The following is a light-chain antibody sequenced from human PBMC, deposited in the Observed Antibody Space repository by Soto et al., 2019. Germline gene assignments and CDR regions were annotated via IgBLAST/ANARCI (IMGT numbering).Light chain of an antibody. V-gene: IGKV1-39*01. CDR2: AAS. CDR1: QSISNY. Sequence: DIQMTQSPSSLSASVGDRVTITCRASQSISNYLNWYQQKPGKAPKLLIYAASSLQSGVPSRFSGSGSVTDFTLTISRLQPEDFATYYWKQSYSTPYTFGQGTKLEIK. J-gene: IGKJ2*01. CDR3: KQSYSTPYT.